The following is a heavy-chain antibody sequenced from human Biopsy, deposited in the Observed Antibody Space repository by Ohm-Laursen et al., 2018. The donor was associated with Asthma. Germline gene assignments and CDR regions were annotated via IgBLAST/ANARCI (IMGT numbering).Heavy chain of an antibody. J-gene: IGHJ3*02. V-gene: IGHV3-30*03. Sequence: SLRLSCAAFGFVFSQCGMHWVRQGPGKGLEWVALVSPDGHNKYYEDSVKGRFTISRDNSRNRLYLQINRLTVEDSAVYFCARQSGQDYGDSSGFDIWGQGTKVAVSS. D-gene: IGHD3-22*01. CDR3: ARQSGQDYGDSSGFDI. CDR1: GFVFSQCG. CDR2: VSPDGHNK.